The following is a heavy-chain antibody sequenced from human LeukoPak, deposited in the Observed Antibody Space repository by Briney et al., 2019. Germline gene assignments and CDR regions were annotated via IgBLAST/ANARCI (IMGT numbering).Heavy chain of an antibody. V-gene: IGHV3-11*01. CDR1: GFTFSDYY. Sequence: GGSLRLSCAASGFTFSDYYMSWIRQAPGKGLEWVSYISSGSTIYYADSVKGRFTISRDNAKNSLYLQMNSLRAEDTAVYYCARVPDYGDYAALGYWGQGTLVTVSS. J-gene: IGHJ4*02. CDR2: ISSGSTI. D-gene: IGHD4-17*01. CDR3: ARVPDYGDYAALGY.